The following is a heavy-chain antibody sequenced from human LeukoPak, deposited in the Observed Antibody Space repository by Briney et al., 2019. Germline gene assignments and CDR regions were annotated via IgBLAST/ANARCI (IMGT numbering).Heavy chain of an antibody. CDR3: AKGLGYCSSTSCYATEGFDY. Sequence: ASVKVSCKASGGTFSNYAISWVRQAPGQGLEWMGGIIPIFGTANYAQKFQGRVTITADESTSTAYMELSSLRSEDTAVYYCAKGLGYCSSTSCYATEGFDYWGQGTLVTVSS. D-gene: IGHD2-2*01. V-gene: IGHV1-69*01. CDR2: IIPIFGTA. J-gene: IGHJ4*02. CDR1: GGTFSNYA.